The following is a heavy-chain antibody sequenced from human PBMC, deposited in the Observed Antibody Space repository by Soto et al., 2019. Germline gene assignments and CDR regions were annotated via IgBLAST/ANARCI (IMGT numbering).Heavy chain of an antibody. CDR2: ISYSGSTI. CDR3: AKSRIQGWTKGLYDH. D-gene: IGHD5-18*01. CDR1: GFTFSDYY. J-gene: IGHJ4*02. Sequence: PGGSLRLSCAASGFTFSDYYMSWIRQAPGKGLEWVSYISYSGSTIYYADSVKGRFTISRDNAKNSLYLQMNSLRAEDTAVYSCAKSRIQGWTKGLYDHWGQGTLVTVSS. V-gene: IGHV3-11*01.